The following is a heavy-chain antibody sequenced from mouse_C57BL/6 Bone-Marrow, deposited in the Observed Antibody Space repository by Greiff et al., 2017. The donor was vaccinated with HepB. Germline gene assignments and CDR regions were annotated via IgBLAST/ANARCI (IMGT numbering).Heavy chain of an antibody. CDR3: ARVVLYTGFAY. CDR2: IIPNYVTT. V-gene: IGHV1-39*01. CDR1: GYSFTDYN. D-gene: IGHD1-3*01. Sequence: VHVKQSGPELVKPGASVKISCKASGYSFTDYNMNWVKQSHGKSLEWIGVIIPNYVTTSYNQKFKGKTTLPVDQSSTTAYMQLNSLTSEDSAVYYCARVVLYTGFAYWGQGTLVTVSA. J-gene: IGHJ3*01.